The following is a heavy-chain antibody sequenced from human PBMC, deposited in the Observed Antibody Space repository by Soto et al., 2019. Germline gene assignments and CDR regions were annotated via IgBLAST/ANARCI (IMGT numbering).Heavy chain of an antibody. D-gene: IGHD5-12*01. J-gene: IGHJ5*02. CDR3: ARVRGVKWLRFNWFDP. Sequence: SETLSLTCTVSGGSISSGGYYWSWIRQHPGKGLEWIGYIYHSGSTYYNPSLKSRVTISVDTSKNQFSLKLSSVTAADTAVYYCARVRGVKWLRFNWFDPWGQGTLVTVSS. CDR2: IYHSGST. V-gene: IGHV4-31*03. CDR1: GGSISSGGYY.